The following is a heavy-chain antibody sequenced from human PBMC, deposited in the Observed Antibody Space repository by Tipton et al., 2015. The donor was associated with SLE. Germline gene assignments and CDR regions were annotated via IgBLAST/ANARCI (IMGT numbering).Heavy chain of an antibody. CDR1: GRSITSSSYY. CDR2: IYYSGST. D-gene: IGHD3-10*01. Sequence: TLSLTCTVSGRSITSSSYYWGWIRQPPGKGLEWIGSIYYSGSTYYNPSLKSRVTISVDTSKNQFSLKLNSVTAADTAVYYCARARRAYGSGGDAFDIWGQGTMVTVSS. V-gene: IGHV4-39*07. CDR3: ARARRAYGSGGDAFDI. J-gene: IGHJ3*02.